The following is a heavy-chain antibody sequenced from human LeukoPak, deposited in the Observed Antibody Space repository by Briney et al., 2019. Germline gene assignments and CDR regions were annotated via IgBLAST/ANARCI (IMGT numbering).Heavy chain of an antibody. Sequence: ASVKVSCKASGYTFTSYDINWVRQATGQGLEWMGWMNPNSGNTGYAQKFQGRVTMTRNTSISTAYMELSSLRSEDTAVYYCARGTRGYRIAAAGITLFDYWGQGTLVTVSS. D-gene: IGHD6-13*01. CDR3: ARGTRGYRIAAAGITLFDY. CDR1: GYTFTSYD. V-gene: IGHV1-8*01. CDR2: MNPNSGNT. J-gene: IGHJ4*02.